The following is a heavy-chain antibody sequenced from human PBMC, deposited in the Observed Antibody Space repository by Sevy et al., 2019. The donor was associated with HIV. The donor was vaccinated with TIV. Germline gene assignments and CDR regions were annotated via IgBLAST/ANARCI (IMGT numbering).Heavy chain of an antibody. CDR3: ARVRQQLVGSLDY. CDR1: GGSMSSYY. V-gene: IGHV4-59*01. Sequence: SETLSLTCTVSGGSMSSYYWSWIRQPPGKGLEWIGYIYYIGSTNYNPSLKSRVTISVDTSKNQFSQKLSSVTAADTAVYYCARVRQQLVGSLDYWGQGTLVTVSS. D-gene: IGHD6-13*01. CDR2: IYYIGST. J-gene: IGHJ4*02.